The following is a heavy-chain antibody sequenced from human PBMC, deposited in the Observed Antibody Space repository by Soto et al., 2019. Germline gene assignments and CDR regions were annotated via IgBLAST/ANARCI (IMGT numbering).Heavy chain of an antibody. CDR3: AREDSSGSLGFDY. CDR2: ISSSSSTI. D-gene: IGHD3-22*01. V-gene: IGHV3-48*02. CDR1: GFTFSSYS. J-gene: IGHJ4*02. Sequence: PGGSLRLSCAASGFTFSSYSMNRVRQAPGKGLEWVSYISSSSSTIYYADSVKGRFTISRDNAKNSLYLQMNSLRDEDTAVYYCAREDSSGSLGFDYWGQGTLVTVSS.